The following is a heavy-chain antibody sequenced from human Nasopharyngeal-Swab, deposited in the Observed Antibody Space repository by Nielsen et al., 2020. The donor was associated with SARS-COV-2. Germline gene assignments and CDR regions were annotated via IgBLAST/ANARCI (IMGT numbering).Heavy chain of an antibody. Sequence: GESLKISCAASGFTFSNAWMSWVRQAPGKGLEWVGHIKSKTDGGTTDYAAPVKGRFTISRDDSKNTLYLQMNSLKTEDTAVYYCTTDLQGLLWFENYGMDVWGQGTTVTVSS. CDR3: TTDLQGLLWFENYGMDV. CDR2: IKSKTDGGTT. V-gene: IGHV3-15*01. CDR1: GFTFSNAW. D-gene: IGHD3-10*01. J-gene: IGHJ6*02.